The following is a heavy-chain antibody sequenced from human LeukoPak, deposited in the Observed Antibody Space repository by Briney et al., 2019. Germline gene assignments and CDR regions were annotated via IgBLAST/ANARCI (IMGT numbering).Heavy chain of an antibody. J-gene: IGHJ6*03. D-gene: IGHD2/OR15-2a*01. V-gene: IGHV3-20*04. CDR3: AKDRAARGRGNYFYMDV. CDR2: IKWDGGRT. CDR1: GFTFDDHG. Sequence: GGSLRLSCAASGFTFDDHGMSWVRQAPGKGLEWVSGIKWDGGRTGYADSVKGRFTISRDNAKNSVYLQMNSLRAEDTALYYCAKDRAARGRGNYFYMDVWGKGTTVTVSS.